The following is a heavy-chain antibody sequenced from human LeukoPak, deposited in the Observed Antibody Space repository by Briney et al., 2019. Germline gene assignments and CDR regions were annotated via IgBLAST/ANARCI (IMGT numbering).Heavy chain of an antibody. J-gene: IGHJ4*02. Sequence: GESLKISCKGSGYSFTSYWIGWVRQMPGKGPEWMGTIYPGDSDTRYSPSFQGQVTISADKSISTAYLQWSSLKASDTAMYYCARLSSDGSGSYYNGHWGQGTLVTVSS. CDR2: IYPGDSDT. V-gene: IGHV5-51*01. D-gene: IGHD3-10*01. CDR1: GYSFTSYW. CDR3: ARLSSDGSGSYYNGH.